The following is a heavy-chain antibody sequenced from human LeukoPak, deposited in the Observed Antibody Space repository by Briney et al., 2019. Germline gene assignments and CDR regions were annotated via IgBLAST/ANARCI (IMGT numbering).Heavy chain of an antibody. Sequence: SETLSLTCSVSGGSIRPYYWSWIRQSPGKGVEWIGYIYYSGTTNYNPSLRSRVTISVDSSKNQFSLKLNSVTAADTAIYYCARALSFDSCVHRTLVTVSS. V-gene: IGHV4-59*01. J-gene: IGHJ4*01. CDR1: GGSIRPYY. CDR2: IYYSGTT. CDR3: ARALSFDS.